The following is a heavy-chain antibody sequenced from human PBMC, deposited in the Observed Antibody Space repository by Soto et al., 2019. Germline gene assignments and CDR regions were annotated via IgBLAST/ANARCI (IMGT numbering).Heavy chain of an antibody. D-gene: IGHD3-22*01. CDR2: ISYAGSNQ. CDR1: GFTFNSYG. V-gene: IGHV3-30*18. CDR3: AKLLYHYDSSGFTADY. J-gene: IGHJ4*02. Sequence: GGSLRLSCAASGFTFNSYGMYWVRQAPGKGLEWVAGISYAGSNQYYADSVRGRSTISRDNSKNTLYLQMSSLRTEDTAVYYCAKLLYHYDSSGFTADYWGQGTQVTVSS.